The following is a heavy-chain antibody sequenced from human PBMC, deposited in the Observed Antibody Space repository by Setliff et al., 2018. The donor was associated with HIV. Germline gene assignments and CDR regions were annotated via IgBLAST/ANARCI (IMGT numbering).Heavy chain of an antibody. D-gene: IGHD5-12*01. V-gene: IGHV1-69*05. Sequence: SVKVSCKVSGDTFNNYGLNWVRQALGQGLEWMGGIIPIFKSADYAQKFQGRVTITTDESTSTAYMDLSSLKSEDTAIYYCARTSGDAYNYEGAFDVWGQGTLVTVSS. CDR2: IIPIFKSA. J-gene: IGHJ3*01. CDR1: GDTFNNYG. CDR3: ARTSGDAYNYEGAFDV.